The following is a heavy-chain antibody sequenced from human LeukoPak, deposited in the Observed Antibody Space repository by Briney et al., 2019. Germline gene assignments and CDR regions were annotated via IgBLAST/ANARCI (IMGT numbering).Heavy chain of an antibody. Sequence: SETLSLTCAVHGGSFSGYYWSWIRQPPGKGLEWIGEINHSGSTNYNPSLKSRVTISVDTSKNQFSLKLSSVTAADTAVYYCARLMYYYDSSGYPAPWGQGTLVTVSS. V-gene: IGHV4-34*01. CDR3: ARLMYYYDSSGYPAP. D-gene: IGHD3-22*01. CDR2: INHSGST. J-gene: IGHJ5*02. CDR1: GGSFSGYY.